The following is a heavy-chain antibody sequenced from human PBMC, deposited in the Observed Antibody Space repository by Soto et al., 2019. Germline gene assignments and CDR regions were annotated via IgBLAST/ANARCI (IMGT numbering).Heavy chain of an antibody. V-gene: IGHV3-30-3*01. J-gene: IGHJ4*02. D-gene: IGHD6-13*01. CDR3: ARGLVGAIAAATPYVY. CDR2: ISYDGSNK. Sequence: QVQLVESGGGVVQPGRSLRLSCAASGFTFSSYAMHWVRQAPGKGLEWAAVISYDGSNKYYADSVKGRFTISRDNSKNTLYLQMNSLRAEDTAVYYCARGLVGAIAAATPYVYWGQGTLVTVSS. CDR1: GFTFSSYA.